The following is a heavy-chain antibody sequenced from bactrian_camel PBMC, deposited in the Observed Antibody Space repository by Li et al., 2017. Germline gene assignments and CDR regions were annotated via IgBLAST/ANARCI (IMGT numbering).Heavy chain of an antibody. CDR2: IAIGSIGDSST. J-gene: IGHJ4*01. D-gene: IGHD6*01. V-gene: IGHV3S42*01. Sequence: VQLVESGGGLVQPGGSLRLSCAASGFAVSREALSWVRQAPGKGLEWVSTIAIGSIGDSSTWYSDSVKGRFTITRDNAKNTLYLQLNSLKTEDTAMYYCVIARGNWYHIYWGQGTQVTVS. CDR1: GFAVSREA. CDR3: VIARGNWYHIY.